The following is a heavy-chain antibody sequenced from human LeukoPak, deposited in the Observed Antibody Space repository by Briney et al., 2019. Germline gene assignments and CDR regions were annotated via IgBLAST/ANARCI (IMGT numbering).Heavy chain of an antibody. V-gene: IGHV3-7*01. CDR3: AREVEAAVTDFDY. Sequence: GGSLRLSCAASGFTFSRHWMTWLRQAPGKGLEWVGNIKEDGSEKYYVNSLKGRFTISRDNARSSLFLQMNSLTVGDTAVYYCAREVEAAVTDFDYWGQGTLVTVSS. CDR1: GFTFSRHW. D-gene: IGHD6-13*01. CDR2: IKEDGSEK. J-gene: IGHJ4*02.